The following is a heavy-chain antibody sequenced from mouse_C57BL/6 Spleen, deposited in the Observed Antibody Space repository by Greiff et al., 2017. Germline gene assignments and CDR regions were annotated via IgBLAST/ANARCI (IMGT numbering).Heavy chain of an antibody. Sequence: QVHVKQPGAELVRPGSSVKLSCKASGYTFTSYWMHWVKQRPIQGLEWIGNIDPSDSETHYNQKFKDKATLTVDKSSSTAYMQLSSLTSEDSAVYYCARRGVSNPFAYWGQGTLVTVSA. D-gene: IGHD2-5*01. V-gene: IGHV1-52*01. CDR1: GYTFTSYW. CDR3: ARRGVSNPFAY. CDR2: IDPSDSET. J-gene: IGHJ3*01.